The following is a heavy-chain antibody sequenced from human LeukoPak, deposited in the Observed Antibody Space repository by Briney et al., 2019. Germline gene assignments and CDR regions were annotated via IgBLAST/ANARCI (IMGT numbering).Heavy chain of an antibody. D-gene: IGHD2-2*01. V-gene: IGHV3-30*04. CDR2: ISYDGSNK. J-gene: IGHJ6*03. CDR1: GFTFSSYA. CDR3: EREPQLRYYYYYMDV. Sequence: GGSLRLSCAASGFTFSSYAMQWVRQAPGKGLEWVAVISYDGSNKYYADSVKGRFTISRDNSKNTLYLQMNSLRAEDTAVYYCEREPQLRYYYYYMDVWGKGTTVTVSS.